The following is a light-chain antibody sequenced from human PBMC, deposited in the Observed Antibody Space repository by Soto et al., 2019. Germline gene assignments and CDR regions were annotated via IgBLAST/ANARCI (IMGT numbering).Light chain of an antibody. CDR2: DVS. J-gene: IGLJ1*01. CDR3: SSYTGSNTRV. Sequence: QSALTQPASVSGSPGQSITISCTGTSSDVGAYNYVSWYQQYPGKAPKLMIYDVSNRPSGVANRFSGSKSGNTASLTISGLQAEDEADYYCSSYTGSNTRVFGTGTKLTVL. V-gene: IGLV2-14*01. CDR1: SSDVGAYNY.